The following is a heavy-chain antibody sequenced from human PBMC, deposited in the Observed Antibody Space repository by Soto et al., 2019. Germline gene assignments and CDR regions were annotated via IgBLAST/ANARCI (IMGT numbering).Heavy chain of an antibody. D-gene: IGHD2-15*01. CDR2: ISSSSSYI. CDR3: ARTYCSGGSCYSSPPNY. J-gene: IGHJ4*02. Sequence: XXSLRLSFAASGFTFSSYSMNWVRQAPGKGLEWVSSISSSSSYIYYADSVKGRFTISRDNAKNSLYLQMNSLRAEDTAVYYCARTYCSGGSCYSSPPNYWGQGTLVTVSS. CDR1: GFTFSSYS. V-gene: IGHV3-21*01.